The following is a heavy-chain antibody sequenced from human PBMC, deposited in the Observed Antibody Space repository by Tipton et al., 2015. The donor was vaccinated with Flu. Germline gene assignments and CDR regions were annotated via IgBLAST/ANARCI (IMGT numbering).Heavy chain of an antibody. CDR2: IYTSGDT. J-gene: IGHJ4*02. V-gene: IGHV4-4*07. CDR3: ARASGTVIAPHYFDL. Sequence: TLSLTCTVSGGSLSSYYWSWIRQPAGKGLEWIGRIYTSGDTKYNPSLRGRLTMSVDASKKEFSLKLSSVTAADTAVYYCARASGTVIAPHYFDLWGQGTLVTVSS. CDR1: GGSLSSYY. D-gene: IGHD2-15*01.